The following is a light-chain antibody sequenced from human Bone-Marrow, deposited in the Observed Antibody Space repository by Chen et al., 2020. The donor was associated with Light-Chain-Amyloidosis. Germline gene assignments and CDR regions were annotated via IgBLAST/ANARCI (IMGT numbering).Light chain of an antibody. CDR3: QQYGTSPLT. V-gene: IGKV3-20*01. Sequence: EIVVTQSPGTLSSSPGEGANLPCRASQTISSTYLTWYQQKFGQAPRLLIYGSSSRATGIPDSFTGSGSGTDFTLTINRLEPEDFAMSYCQQYGTSPLTFGGGTKVEIK. J-gene: IGKJ4*01. CDR2: GSS. CDR1: QTISSTY.